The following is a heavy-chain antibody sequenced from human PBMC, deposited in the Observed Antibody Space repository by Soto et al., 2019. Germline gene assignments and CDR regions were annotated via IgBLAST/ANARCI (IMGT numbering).Heavy chain of an antibody. Sequence: EVQLVESGGGLVKPGGSLRLSCAASGFTFSGHTINWVRQAPGKGLEWVSSVSSSSSYIYYADSVKGRFTVSRDNAEKSLYLQMNSLRAEETAIYYCARCVGFDGSGYAFFDSWGQGTLVTVSS. CDR2: VSSSSSYI. V-gene: IGHV3-21*01. J-gene: IGHJ4*02. CDR3: ARCVGFDGSGYAFFDS. D-gene: IGHD3-10*01. CDR1: GFTFSGHT.